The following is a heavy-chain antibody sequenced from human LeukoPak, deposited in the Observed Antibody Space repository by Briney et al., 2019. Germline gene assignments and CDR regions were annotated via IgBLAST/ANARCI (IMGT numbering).Heavy chain of an antibody. CDR1: GGSISSSSYY. Sequence: SETLSLTCTVSGGSISSSSYYWGWIRQPPGKGLEWIGSTYYSGSTYYNPSLKSRVTISVDTSKNQFSLKLSSVTAADTAVYYCARQERSGWYSYFQHWGQGTLVTVSS. V-gene: IGHV4-39*01. J-gene: IGHJ1*01. CDR2: TYYSGST. CDR3: ARQERSGWYSYFQH. D-gene: IGHD6-19*01.